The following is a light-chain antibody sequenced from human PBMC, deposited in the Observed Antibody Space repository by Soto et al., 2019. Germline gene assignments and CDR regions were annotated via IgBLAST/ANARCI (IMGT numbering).Light chain of an antibody. CDR2: DNS. CDR3: HSYASSLSVV. Sequence: QSVLTQPPSVSGAPGQRVTISCTGSSSNIGAGYDVHWYQQHPGTAPQLLIYDNSKRPSGVPDRFSGSKSGTSASLAITGLQAEDEADYYCHSYASSLSVVFGGGTKLTVL. J-gene: IGLJ2*01. V-gene: IGLV1-40*01. CDR1: SSNIGAGYD.